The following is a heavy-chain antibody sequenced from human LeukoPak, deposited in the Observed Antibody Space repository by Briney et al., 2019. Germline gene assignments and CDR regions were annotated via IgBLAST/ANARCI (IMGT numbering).Heavy chain of an antibody. CDR1: GYTFTSYD. J-gene: IGHJ4*02. D-gene: IGHD6-19*01. V-gene: IGHV1-8*01. Sequence: ASVTVSCKAFGYTFTSYDINWVRQAPGQGLEWMGWMNPNSGNTGYAQKFQGRVTMTRNTSISTAYMELSSLRSEDTAVYYCARGGWQWLVGVTVMDFDYWGQGTLVTVSS. CDR2: MNPNSGNT. CDR3: ARGGWQWLVGVTVMDFDY.